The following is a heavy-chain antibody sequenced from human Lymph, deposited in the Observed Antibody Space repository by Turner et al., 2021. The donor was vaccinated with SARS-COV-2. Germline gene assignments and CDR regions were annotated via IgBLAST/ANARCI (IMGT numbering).Heavy chain of an antibody. D-gene: IGHD2-8*02. CDR1: GFPFSSYA. J-gene: IGHJ6*02. CDR2: ISYDGSNK. Sequence: QVQLVESGGGVVQPGRSLSLSCAASGFPFSSYAMHWVRQAPGKGLEWVAVISYDGSNKYYADSVKGRFTISRDNSKNTLYLQMNSLRAEDTAVYYWARDTGGQVDVWGQGTTVTVSS. V-gene: IGHV3-30-3*01. CDR3: ARDTGGQVDV.